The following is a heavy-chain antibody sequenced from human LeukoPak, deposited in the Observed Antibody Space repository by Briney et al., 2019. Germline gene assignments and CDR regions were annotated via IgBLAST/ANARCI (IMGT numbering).Heavy chain of an antibody. J-gene: IGHJ6*03. V-gene: IGHV4-34*01. Sequence: SETLSLTCAVSGGSFSGYHWTWIRQSPGKGLEWIGDINPSGSTYYNPSLKSRLTISVDTSKNQFSLKLRSVTAADTAVYYCARGRHDITMIVVVMTSVSYYLDVWGKGTTVTVSS. CDR3: ARGRHDITMIVVVMTSVSYYLDV. D-gene: IGHD3-22*01. CDR1: GGSFSGYH. CDR2: INPSGST.